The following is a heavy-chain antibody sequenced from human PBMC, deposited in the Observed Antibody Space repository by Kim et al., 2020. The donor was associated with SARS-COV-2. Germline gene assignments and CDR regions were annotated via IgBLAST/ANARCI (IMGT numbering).Heavy chain of an antibody. J-gene: IGHJ6*02. CDR1: GFTFSSYE. Sequence: GGSLRLSCAASGFTFSSYEMNWVRQAPGKGLEWVSYISSSGSTIYYADSVKGRFTISRDNAKNSLYLQMNSLRAEDTAVYYCARDLALLGPFNDFWSGYYYGMDVWGQGTTVTVSS. CDR2: ISSSGSTI. D-gene: IGHD3-3*01. CDR3: ARDLALLGPFNDFWSGYYYGMDV. V-gene: IGHV3-48*03.